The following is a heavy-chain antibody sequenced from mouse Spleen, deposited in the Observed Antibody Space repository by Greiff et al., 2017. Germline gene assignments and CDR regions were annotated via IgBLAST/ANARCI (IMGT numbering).Heavy chain of an antibody. Sequence: VKVEESGPGLVAPSQSLSITCTISGFSLTSYGVHWVRQPPGKGLEWLVVIWSDGSTTYNSALKSRLSISKDNSKSQVFLKMNSLQTDDTAMYYCARHEGVAMDYWGQGTSVTVSS. CDR2: IWSDGST. CDR3: ARHEGVAMDY. V-gene: IGHV2-6-1*01. CDR1: GFSLTSYG. J-gene: IGHJ4*01.